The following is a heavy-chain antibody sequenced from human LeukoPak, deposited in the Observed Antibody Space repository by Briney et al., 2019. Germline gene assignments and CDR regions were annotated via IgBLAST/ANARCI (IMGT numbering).Heavy chain of an antibody. D-gene: IGHD6-6*01. CDR3: AKDLSELVSRLWFGP. CDR1: GFTFRTYN. J-gene: IGHJ5*02. CDR2: ISSSSSYI. Sequence: PGGSLRLSCAAAGFTFRTYNMNWVRQAPGKGLEWVSSISSSSSYIYYADSVKARFTISRDNAKSSLYLQMNSLRAEDTAVYYCAKDLSELVSRLWFGPWGQGTLVTVSS. V-gene: IGHV3-21*01.